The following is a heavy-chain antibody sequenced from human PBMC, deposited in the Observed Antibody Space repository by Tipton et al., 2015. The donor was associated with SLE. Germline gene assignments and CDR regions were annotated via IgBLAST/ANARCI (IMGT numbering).Heavy chain of an antibody. J-gene: IGHJ6*03. D-gene: IGHD6-25*01. V-gene: IGHV3-30*03. Sequence: RSLRLSCAASGFTFSSYGMHWVRQAPGKGLEWVAVISYDGSNKYYADSVKGRFTISRDNSKNTLYLQMNSLRAEDTAVYYCARDRAAENYYYYYMDVWGKGTTVTVSS. CDR2: ISYDGSNK. CDR1: GFTFSSYG. CDR3: ARDRAAENYYYYYMDV.